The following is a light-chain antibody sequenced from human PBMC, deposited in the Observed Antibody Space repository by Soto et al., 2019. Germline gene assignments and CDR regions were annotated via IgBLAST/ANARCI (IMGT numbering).Light chain of an antibody. Sequence: EIVLTQSPGTLSLSPGERATLSCRASQSVSSSFVAWYQQKRGQATRLLIYGASSRATGIPDRFSGSGSGTDFTLTISSLEPEDFAVYYCQQRGSSPLTFGQGTKVEIK. V-gene: IGKV3-20*01. CDR2: GAS. J-gene: IGKJ1*01. CDR3: QQRGSSPLT. CDR1: QSVSSSF.